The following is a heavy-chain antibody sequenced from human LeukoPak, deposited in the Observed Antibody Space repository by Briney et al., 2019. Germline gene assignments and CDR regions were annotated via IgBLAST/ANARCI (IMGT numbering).Heavy chain of an antibody. J-gene: IGHJ3*02. CDR2: IYYSGST. CDR1: GVSVSSGSYY. CDR3: ARGKESYGFGAFDI. D-gene: IGHD5-18*01. Sequence: SETLSLTCTVSGVSVSSGSYYWSWIRQPPGKGLEWIGYIYYSGSTNYNPSLKSRVTISVDTSKNQFSLKLSSVTAADTAVYYCARGKESYGFGAFDIWGQGTMVTVSS. V-gene: IGHV4-61*01.